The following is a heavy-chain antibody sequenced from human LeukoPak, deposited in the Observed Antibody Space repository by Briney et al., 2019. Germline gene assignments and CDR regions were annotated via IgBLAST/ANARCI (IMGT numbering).Heavy chain of an antibody. Sequence: GGSLRLSCAASGFTFTTYDIHWVRQAPGKGLEWVAVISSDGSSKYYADSVKGRFTISRDNSKNTLYLQMNSLRAEDTAVYYCARHLSSTADHWGQGTLVTVSS. CDR1: GFTFTTYD. V-gene: IGHV3-30-3*01. J-gene: IGHJ4*02. CDR3: ARHLSSTADH. D-gene: IGHD2-2*01. CDR2: ISSDGSSK.